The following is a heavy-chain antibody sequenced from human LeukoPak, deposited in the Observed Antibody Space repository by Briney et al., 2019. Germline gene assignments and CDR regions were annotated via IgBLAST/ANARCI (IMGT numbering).Heavy chain of an antibody. CDR2: ISSSSSYI. J-gene: IGHJ3*02. D-gene: IGHD1-26*01. Sequence: PGGSLRLSCAASGFTFSNAWMSWVRQAPGKGLEWVSSISSSSSYIYYADSVKGRFTISRDNAKNSLYLQMNSLRAEDTAVYYCATSPYRKWERLPDAFDIWGQGTMVTVSS. CDR1: GFTFSNAW. V-gene: IGHV3-21*01. CDR3: ATSPYRKWERLPDAFDI.